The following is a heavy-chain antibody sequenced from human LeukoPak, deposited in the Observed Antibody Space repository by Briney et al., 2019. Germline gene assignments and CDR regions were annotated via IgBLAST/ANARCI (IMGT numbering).Heavy chain of an antibody. J-gene: IGHJ4*02. CDR1: GGSISSSSYY. D-gene: IGHD4/OR15-4a*01. V-gene: IGHV4-39*07. CDR2: IYYSGST. Sequence: KTSETLSLTCTVSGGSISSSSYYWGWIRQPPGKGLEWIGSIYYSGSTYYNPSLKSRVTISVDTSKNQFSLKLSSVTAADTAVYYCARSRDLWVLDYWGQGTLVTVSS. CDR3: ARSRDLWVLDY.